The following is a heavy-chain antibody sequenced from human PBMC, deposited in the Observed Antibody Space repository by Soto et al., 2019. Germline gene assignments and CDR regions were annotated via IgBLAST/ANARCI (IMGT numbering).Heavy chain of an antibody. Sequence: GSLRLSCAACGFTFSSYGMHWVRQAPGKGLEWVAVIWYDGSNKYYADSVKGRFTISRDNSKNTLYLQMNCLRAEDTAVYYCARDSYGTDVWGQGTTVTVSS. CDR1: GFTFSSYG. V-gene: IGHV3-33*01. J-gene: IGHJ6*02. CDR2: IWYDGSNK. CDR3: ARDSYGTDV.